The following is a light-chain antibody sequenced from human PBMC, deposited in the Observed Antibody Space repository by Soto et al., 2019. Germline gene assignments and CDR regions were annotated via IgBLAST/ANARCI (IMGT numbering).Light chain of an antibody. CDR2: LGS. Sequence: DIVMTQSPLSLSVTPGEPASISCRSSQGLLHSNGYNYLDWYLQKPGQSPQLLIYLGSNRASGVPDRFSGSGSGTDFTPEFSRVEHEDVGFYYCMQSLQTPPYTFGQGTKLEIK. CDR1: QGLLHSNGYNY. CDR3: MQSLQTPPYT. J-gene: IGKJ2*01. V-gene: IGKV2-28*01.